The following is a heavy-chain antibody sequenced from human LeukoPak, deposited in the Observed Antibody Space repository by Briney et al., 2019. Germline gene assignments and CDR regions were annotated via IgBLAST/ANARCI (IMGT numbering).Heavy chain of an antibody. V-gene: IGHV1-8*01. Sequence: ASVKVSCKASGYTFTSYDINWVRQATGQGLEWMGWMNPNSGNTGYAQKFQGRVTMTRNTSISTAYMELSSLRSEDTAVYYCVTDPDGPAYSTSSVQHEAFDIWGQGTMVTVSS. CDR3: VTDPDGPAYSTSSVQHEAFDI. CDR2: MNPNSGNT. J-gene: IGHJ3*02. CDR1: GYTFTSYD. D-gene: IGHD2/OR15-2a*01.